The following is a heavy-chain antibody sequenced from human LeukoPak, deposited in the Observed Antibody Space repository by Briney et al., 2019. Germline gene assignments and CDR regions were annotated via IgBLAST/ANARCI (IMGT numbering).Heavy chain of an antibody. Sequence: GGSLRLSCAASGFAFSTYGMHWVRQAPGKGLEWVAFIRYDGGNQFYADSVKGRFTISRDNSKNTLYLQMNSLRAEDTAAYYCAAPGYSSSWYGVYWGQGTLVTVSS. CDR1: GFAFSTYG. J-gene: IGHJ4*02. CDR2: IRYDGGNQ. D-gene: IGHD6-13*01. V-gene: IGHV3-30*02. CDR3: AAPGYSSSWYGVY.